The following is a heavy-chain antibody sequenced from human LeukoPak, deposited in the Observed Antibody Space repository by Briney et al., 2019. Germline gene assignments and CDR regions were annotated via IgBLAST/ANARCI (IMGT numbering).Heavy chain of an antibody. V-gene: IGHV3-30*03. D-gene: IGHD3-22*01. CDR2: ISYDGRNK. CDR3: ARSSSGYYYVGYMDV. J-gene: IGHJ6*03. CDR1: GFTISSHG. Sequence: PGRSLRLSCAASGFTISSHGMHWVRQAPGKGLEWVAVISYDGRNKYYTDSVKGRFTISRDNAKNSLYLQMNSLRAEDTAVYNCARSSSGYYYVGYMDVWGKGTTVTISS.